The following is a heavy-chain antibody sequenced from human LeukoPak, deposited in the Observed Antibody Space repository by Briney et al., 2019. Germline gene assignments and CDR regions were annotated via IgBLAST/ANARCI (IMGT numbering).Heavy chain of an antibody. CDR3: AKDLERHIVVVTASAVDY. V-gene: IGHV3-7*01. Sequence: GGSLRLSCVVSGFTFSTYWMSWVRQAPGKGLEWVANIKEDGSEKYYADSVKGRFTISRDNSKNTLYLQMNSLRAEDTAVYYCAKDLERHIVVVTASAVDYWGQGTLVTVSS. J-gene: IGHJ4*02. CDR1: GFTFSTYW. CDR2: IKEDGSEK. D-gene: IGHD2-21*02.